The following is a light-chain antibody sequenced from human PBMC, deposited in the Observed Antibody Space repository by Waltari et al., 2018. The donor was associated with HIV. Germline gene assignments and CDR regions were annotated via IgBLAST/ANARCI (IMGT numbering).Light chain of an antibody. V-gene: IGLV3-25*03. Sequence: SYDLTQPPSMPVSPVHTATITCSAHSLSRHNSYWYQQKPGKAPVLVILKDTERPAGIPDRFSASTSGTTVTLTISGVQAEDEADYYCETGDSTAIDWVFGGGTKLTVL. CDR1: SLSRHN. CDR2: KDT. J-gene: IGLJ3*02. CDR3: ETGDSTAIDWV.